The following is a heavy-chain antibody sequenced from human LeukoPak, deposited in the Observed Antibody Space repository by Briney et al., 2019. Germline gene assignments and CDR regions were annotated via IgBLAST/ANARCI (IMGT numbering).Heavy chain of an antibody. CDR3: EKDLLRNGDYVGHLDY. CDR1: GFNFNTYA. Sequence: GGSLRLSCAASGFNFNTYAMSWVRQAPGKGLEWISAISGRADATYYTDSVRGRFIISRDTNTLFLQMNSLRAEDTALYYCEKDLLRNGDYVGHLDYWGQGTLVTVSS. CDR2: ISGRADAT. D-gene: IGHD4-17*01. V-gene: IGHV3-23*01. J-gene: IGHJ4*02.